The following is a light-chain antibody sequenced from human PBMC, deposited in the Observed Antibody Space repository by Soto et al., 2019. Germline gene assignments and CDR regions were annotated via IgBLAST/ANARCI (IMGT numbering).Light chain of an antibody. Sequence: QSALTQPASVSGSPGQSITISCTGSSSVGNYVSWYQQHPGKAPKLLIYDNTKRPSGIPDRFSGSKSGTSATLGITGLQTGDEADYYCGTWDSSLSAVVFGGGTKLTVL. CDR1: SSSVGNY. CDR2: DNT. CDR3: GTWDSSLSAVV. J-gene: IGLJ2*01. V-gene: IGLV1-51*01.